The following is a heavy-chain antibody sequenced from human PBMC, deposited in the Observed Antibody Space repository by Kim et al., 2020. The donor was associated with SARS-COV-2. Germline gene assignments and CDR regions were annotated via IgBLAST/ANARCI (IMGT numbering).Heavy chain of an antibody. J-gene: IGHJ4*02. CDR3: ARDLRLDYDFWSGYLQLELGYYFDY. CDR1: GYTFTGYY. CDR2: INPNSGGT. Sequence: ASVKVSCKASGYTFTGYYMHWVRQAPGQGLEWMGWINPNSGGTNYAQKFQGRVTMTRDTSISTAYMELSRLRSDDTAVYYCARDLRLDYDFWSGYLQLELGYYFDYWGQGTLVTVSS. V-gene: IGHV1-2*02. D-gene: IGHD3-3*01.